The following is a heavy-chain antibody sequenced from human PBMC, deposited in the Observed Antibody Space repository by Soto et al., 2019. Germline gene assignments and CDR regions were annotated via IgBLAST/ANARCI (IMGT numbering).Heavy chain of an antibody. CDR2: ISSSSSTI. CDR3: ARDRSLVVGDAFDI. V-gene: IGHV3-48*02. Sequence: GGSLRLSCAASGFTFSSYSMNCVRQAPGKGLEWDSYISSSSSTIYYADSVKGRFTISRDNAKNSLYLQMNSLRDEDTAVYYCARDRSLVVGDAFDIWGQGTMVTVSS. CDR1: GFTFSSYS. D-gene: IGHD2-21*01. J-gene: IGHJ3*02.